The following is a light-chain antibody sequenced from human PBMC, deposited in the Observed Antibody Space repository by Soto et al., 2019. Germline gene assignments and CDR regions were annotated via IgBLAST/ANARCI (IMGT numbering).Light chain of an antibody. CDR1: QSISSW. J-gene: IGKJ1*01. CDR3: QQYNSYSQT. V-gene: IGKV1-5*01. Sequence: DIQMTQSPYTLSASVGGRVTITCRASQSISSWLAWYQQKPGKAPKLLIYDASSLESGVPSRFSGSGSGTEFTLTISSLQPDDFATYYCQQYNSYSQTFGQGTKVDIK. CDR2: DAS.